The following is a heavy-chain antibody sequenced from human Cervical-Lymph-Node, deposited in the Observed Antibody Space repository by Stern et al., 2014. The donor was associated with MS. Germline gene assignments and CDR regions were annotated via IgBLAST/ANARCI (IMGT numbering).Heavy chain of an antibody. D-gene: IGHD3-16*01. CDR3: VRDRGASGTYWYFDL. V-gene: IGHV3-9*01. CDR2: INWNSGDI. CDR1: GFTLSSRL. J-gene: IGHJ2*01. Sequence: VQLVESGGGLVQPGGSLRLSCAASGFTLSSRLMHWVRQAPGKGLEWISGINWNSGDIDYADSVKGRFTISRDNAKNSLYLQMSSLRPEDTALYFCVRDRGASGTYWYFDLWGRGTLVTVSS.